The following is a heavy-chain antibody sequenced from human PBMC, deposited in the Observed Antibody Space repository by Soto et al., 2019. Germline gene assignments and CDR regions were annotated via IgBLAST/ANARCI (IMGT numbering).Heavy chain of an antibody. Sequence: GGSLRLSCAASGFTFSSYDMHWVRQATGKGLEWVSAIGTAGDTYYPGSVKGRFTISRENAKNSLYLQMNSLRAEDTAVYYCARGFRSEQGGESYYYYGMDVWGQGTTVTVSS. D-gene: IGHD1-26*01. J-gene: IGHJ6*02. CDR3: ARGFRSEQGGESYYYYGMDV. CDR1: GFTFSSYD. CDR2: IGTAGDT. V-gene: IGHV3-13*01.